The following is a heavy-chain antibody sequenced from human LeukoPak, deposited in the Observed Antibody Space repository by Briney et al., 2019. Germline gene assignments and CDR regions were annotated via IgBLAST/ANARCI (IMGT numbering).Heavy chain of an antibody. Sequence: SETLSLTCTVSGGSISSYYCSWIRQPPGKGLEWIGYFYYSGSSNYNPSLKSRVTISVYRSKNQFSLELTSVTAADTAVYYCAARNTGSFDIWGQGTMVTVSS. V-gene: IGHV4-59*12. CDR3: AARNTGSFDI. D-gene: IGHD4-11*01. CDR2: FYYSGSS. J-gene: IGHJ3*02. CDR1: GGSISSYY.